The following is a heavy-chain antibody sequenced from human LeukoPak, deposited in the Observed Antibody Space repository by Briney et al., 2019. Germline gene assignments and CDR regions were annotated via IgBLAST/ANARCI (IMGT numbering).Heavy chain of an antibody. CDR1: GFTFNYAW. V-gene: IGHV3-15*04. CDR3: TTDEDWNYARKDV. CDR2: TVSEIDGGTT. Sequence: PGGSLRLSCAASGFTFNYAWMSWVRQVPGKGLEWVGQTVSEIDGGTTDYATPVKGRFTISRDDSKSTLYLQMNSLKIEDTAVYYCTTDEDWNYARKDVWGQGATIIVSS. J-gene: IGHJ6*02. D-gene: IGHD1-7*01.